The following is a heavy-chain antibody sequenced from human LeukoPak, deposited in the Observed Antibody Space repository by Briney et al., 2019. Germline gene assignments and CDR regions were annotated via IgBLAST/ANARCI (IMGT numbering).Heavy chain of an antibody. Sequence: ASVKVSCKASGGTFSSYSISWVRQAPGQGLEWMGRIIPILGIVNYAQKFQGRVTITADKSTSTAYMELSSLRSEDTAVYYCARDVEYSSSSSDYWGQGTLVTVSS. J-gene: IGHJ4*02. CDR3: ARDVEYSSSSSDY. CDR2: IIPILGIV. V-gene: IGHV1-69*04. CDR1: GGTFSSYS. D-gene: IGHD6-6*01.